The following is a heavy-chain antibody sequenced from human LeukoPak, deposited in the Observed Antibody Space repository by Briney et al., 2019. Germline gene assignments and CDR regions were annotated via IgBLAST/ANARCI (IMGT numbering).Heavy chain of an antibody. CDR2: ISSSGSTI. Sequence: SGGSLRLSCAASGFTFSDYYMSWIRQAPGKGLEWVSYISSSGSTIYYADSVKGRFTISRDNAKNSLYLQMNSLRAEDTAVYYCARSGDCSSTSCYNYMDVWGKGTTVTVSS. J-gene: IGHJ6*03. D-gene: IGHD2-2*01. V-gene: IGHV3-11*04. CDR3: ARSGDCSSTSCYNYMDV. CDR1: GFTFSDYY.